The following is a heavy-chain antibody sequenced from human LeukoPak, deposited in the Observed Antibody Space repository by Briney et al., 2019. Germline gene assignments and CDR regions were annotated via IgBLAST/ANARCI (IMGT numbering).Heavy chain of an antibody. Sequence: GGSLRLSCAASGFTFDDYAMHWVRQAPGKGLEWVSGISRNSGSIGYADSVKGRLTISRDNAKNSLYLQMNSLRAEDTALYYCVKAGVFSYWGQGTLVTVSS. CDR3: VKAGVFSY. CDR1: GFTFDDYA. CDR2: ISRNSGSI. V-gene: IGHV3-9*01. D-gene: IGHD2-8*01. J-gene: IGHJ4*02.